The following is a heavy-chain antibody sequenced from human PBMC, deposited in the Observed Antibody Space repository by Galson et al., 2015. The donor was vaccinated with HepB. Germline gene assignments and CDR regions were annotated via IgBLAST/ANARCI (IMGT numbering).Heavy chain of an antibody. CDR2: ISYDGSNK. CDR1: GFTFSSYA. Sequence: SLRLSCAASGFTFSSYAMHWVRQAPGKGLEWVAVISYDGSNKYYADSVKGRFTISRDNSKNTLYLQMNSLRAEDTAVYYCARGDIVVVPFLMGGGAFDIWGQGTMVTVSS. J-gene: IGHJ3*02. CDR3: ARGDIVVVPFLMGGGAFDI. D-gene: IGHD2-2*01. V-gene: IGHV3-30-3*01.